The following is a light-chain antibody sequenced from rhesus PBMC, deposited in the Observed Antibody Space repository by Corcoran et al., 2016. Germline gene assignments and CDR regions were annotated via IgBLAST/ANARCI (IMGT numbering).Light chain of an antibody. V-gene: IGKV3S9*01. Sequence: DIVMTQSPGTLSLSPGERATLSCRASQRVYSYVAWYQQKPEQAPRLLFYGASSRATGIPDRFSGSGSGTDFTLTISSLGPEDFAIYYCQLYSNWPRTFGQGTKVEIK. CDR3: QLYSNWPRT. CDR1: QRVYSY. J-gene: IGKJ1*01. CDR2: GAS.